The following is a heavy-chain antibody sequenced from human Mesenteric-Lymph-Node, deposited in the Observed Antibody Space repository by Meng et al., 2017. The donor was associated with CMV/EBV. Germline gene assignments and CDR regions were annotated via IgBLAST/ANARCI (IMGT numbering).Heavy chain of an antibody. D-gene: IGHD6-19*01. CDR2: LYSGGRT. Sequence: GESLKISCAASGFTLSSSAMNWVRQAPGKGLEWVSVLYSGGRTYYGDSVEGRFTISRDNSKNTLYLQMNSLRAEDTAVYYCAKEGSGWGFDSWGQGTLVTVSS. J-gene: IGHJ4*02. CDR1: GFTLSSSA. CDR3: AKEGSGWGFDS. V-gene: IGHV3-23*03.